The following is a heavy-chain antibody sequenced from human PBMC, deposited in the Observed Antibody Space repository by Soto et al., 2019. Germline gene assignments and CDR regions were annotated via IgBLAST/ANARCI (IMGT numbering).Heavy chain of an antibody. V-gene: IGHV6-1*01. CDR2: TYYRSKWYN. J-gene: IGHJ6*02. Sequence: QTLSLTCAISGDSVSSNSAAWNWIRQSPSRGLEWLGRTYYRSKWYNDYAVSVKSRITINPDTSKNQFSLQLNSVTPEDTAVYYCARDRIAYDILTGYYSGSYGMDVWGQGTTVTVSS. D-gene: IGHD3-9*01. CDR3: ARDRIAYDILTGYYSGSYGMDV. CDR1: GDSVSSNSAA.